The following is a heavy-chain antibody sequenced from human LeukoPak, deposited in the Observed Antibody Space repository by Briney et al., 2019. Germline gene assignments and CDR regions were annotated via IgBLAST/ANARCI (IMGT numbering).Heavy chain of an antibody. D-gene: IGHD4-11*01. CDR1: GGSISSSSYY. CDR2: IYYSGST. V-gene: IGHV4-39*01. CDR3: ARTNDYSNYDFDY. Sequence: SETLSLTCTASGGSISSSSYYWGWIRQPPGKGLEWIGSIYYSGSTYYNPSLKSRVTISVDTSKNQFSLKLSSVTAADMAVYYCARTNDYSNYDFDYWGQGTLVTVSS. J-gene: IGHJ4*02.